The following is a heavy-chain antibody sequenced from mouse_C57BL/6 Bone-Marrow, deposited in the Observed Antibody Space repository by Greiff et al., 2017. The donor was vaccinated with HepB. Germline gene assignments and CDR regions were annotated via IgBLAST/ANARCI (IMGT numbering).Heavy chain of an antibody. Sequence: EVQLVESGGGLVQPGGSMKLSCVASGFTFSNYWMNWVRQSPEKGLEWVAQIRLKSDNYATHYAESVKGRFTISRDDSKSSVYLQMNNLRAEDTGIYYCTEGTVVANYFDYWGQGTTLTVSS. D-gene: IGHD1-1*01. J-gene: IGHJ2*01. CDR1: GFTFSNYW. CDR3: TEGTVVANYFDY. V-gene: IGHV6-3*01. CDR2: IRLKSDNYAT.